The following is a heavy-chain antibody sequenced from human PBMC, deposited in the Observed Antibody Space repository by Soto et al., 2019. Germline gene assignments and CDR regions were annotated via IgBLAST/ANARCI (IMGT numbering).Heavy chain of an antibody. V-gene: IGHV4-31*03. CDR2: IYYSGTT. J-gene: IGHJ4*02. D-gene: IGHD5-18*01. Sequence: PSETLSLTSTVSGGSISSEGYYWSWFRQLPGKGLEWIGDIYYSGTTYHNPSLRSRLTISGDASKNQFSLKLSSVTAADTALYYCARGRGYSYGPYYFDYWGQGTLVTVSS. CDR3: ARGRGYSYGPYYFDY. CDR1: GGSISSEGYY.